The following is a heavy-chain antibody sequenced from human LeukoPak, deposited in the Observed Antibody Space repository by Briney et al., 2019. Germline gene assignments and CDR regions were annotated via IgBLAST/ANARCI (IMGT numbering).Heavy chain of an antibody. V-gene: IGHV4-34*01. Sequence: SETLSLTCAVYGGSFSGYYWSWIRQPPGKGLEWIGEINHSGSTNYNPSLKSRVTISVDTSKNQFSLKLSSVTAADTAVYSCARGPRITIFGVVTRSFDYWGQGTLVTVSS. CDR1: GGSFSGYY. CDR2: INHSGST. D-gene: IGHD3-3*01. J-gene: IGHJ4*02. CDR3: ARGPRITIFGVVTRSFDY.